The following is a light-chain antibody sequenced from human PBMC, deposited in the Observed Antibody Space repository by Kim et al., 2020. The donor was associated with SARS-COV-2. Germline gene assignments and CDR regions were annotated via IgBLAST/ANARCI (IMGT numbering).Light chain of an antibody. CDR2: GAS. CDR3: HHYNNWPHT. V-gene: IGKV3-15*01. J-gene: IGKJ2*01. CDR1: QSVSSN. Sequence: SVSPGERATLSCRASQSVSSNLAWYQQKPGQAPRRLIYGASTRATGIPGRFSGSGSGTEFTLTISSLQSEDFAVYYCHHYNNWPHTFGQGTKLEI.